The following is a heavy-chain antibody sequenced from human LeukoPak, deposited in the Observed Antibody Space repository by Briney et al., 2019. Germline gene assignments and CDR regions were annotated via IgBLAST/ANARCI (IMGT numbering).Heavy chain of an antibody. J-gene: IGHJ6*03. CDR1: GYTFTSYD. Sequence: ASVKVSCKASGYTFTSYDINWVRQATGQGLEWMGWMNPNSGNTGYAQKFQGRVTMTRNTSISTAYMELSSLRSEDTAVYYCARAGATTKLNYYYYYMDAWGKGTTVTVSS. D-gene: IGHD1-26*01. CDR2: MNPNSGNT. V-gene: IGHV1-8*01. CDR3: ARAGATTKLNYYYYYMDA.